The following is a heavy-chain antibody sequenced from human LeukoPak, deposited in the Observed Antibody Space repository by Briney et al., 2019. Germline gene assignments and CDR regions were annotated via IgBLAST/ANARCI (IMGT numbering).Heavy chain of an antibody. CDR3: ARDQGYCSGGSCSAWYYYGMDV. J-gene: IGHJ6*02. V-gene: IGHV3-33*01. CDR1: GFTFSSYG. D-gene: IGHD2-15*01. Sequence: GGSLRLSCAASGFTFSSYGMHWVRQAPGKGLEWVAVIWYDGSNKYYADSVKGRFTISGDNSKNTLYLQMNSLRAEDTAVYYCARDQGYCSGGSCSAWYYYGMDVWGQGTTVTVSS. CDR2: IWYDGSNK.